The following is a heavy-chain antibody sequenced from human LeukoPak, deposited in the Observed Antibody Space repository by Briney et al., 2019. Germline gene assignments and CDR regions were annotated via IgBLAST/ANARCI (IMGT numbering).Heavy chain of an antibody. CDR3: ARDRSLIIKDYYYYGMDV. J-gene: IGHJ6*02. CDR2: IIPIFGTA. Sequence: GASVKVSCKASGGTFISYAISWVRQAPGQGLEWMGGIIPIFGTANYAQKFQGRVTITADESTSTAYMELSSLRSEDTAVYYCARDRSLIIKDYYYYGMDVWGQGTTVTVSS. CDR1: GGTFISYA. D-gene: IGHD2-8*01. V-gene: IGHV1-69*13.